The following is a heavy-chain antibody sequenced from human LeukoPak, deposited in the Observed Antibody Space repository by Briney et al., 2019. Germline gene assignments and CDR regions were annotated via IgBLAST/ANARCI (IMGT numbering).Heavy chain of an antibody. Sequence: SETLSLTCTVSGGSISSYYWSWIRQPPGKGLEWIGYIYYSGSTNYNPFLKSRVTISVDTSKNQFSLKLSSVTAADTAVYYCARDRNSRDDAFDIWGQGTMVTVSS. CDR1: GGSISSYY. J-gene: IGHJ3*02. V-gene: IGHV4-59*01. CDR3: ARDRNSRDDAFDI. D-gene: IGHD1-14*01. CDR2: IYYSGST.